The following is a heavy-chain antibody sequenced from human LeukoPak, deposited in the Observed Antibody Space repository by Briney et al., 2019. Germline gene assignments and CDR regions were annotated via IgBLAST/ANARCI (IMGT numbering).Heavy chain of an antibody. D-gene: IGHD3-22*01. Sequence: PGGSLRLSCAVSGFTFSSFAVHWVCQAPGKGLAWVAVISYDGSKTYYADSVKGRFTISRDNSKSTVYLQMNSLSTEDTAMYYCARDQSSGPYYFEYWGQGTLVTVSS. CDR2: ISYDGSKT. CDR3: ARDQSSGPYYFEY. J-gene: IGHJ4*02. CDR1: GFTFSSFA. V-gene: IGHV3-30-3*01.